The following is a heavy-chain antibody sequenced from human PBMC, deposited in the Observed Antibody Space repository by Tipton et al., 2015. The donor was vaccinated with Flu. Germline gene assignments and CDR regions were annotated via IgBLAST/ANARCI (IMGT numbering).Heavy chain of an antibody. J-gene: IGHJ4*02. CDR3: ARGKYYYDSSGYSFDY. V-gene: IGHV4-4*07. D-gene: IGHD3-22*01. Sequence: LRLSCTVSGCSISSYYWSWIRQPAGKGLEWIGRIYTSGSTNYNPSLKSRVTMSVDTSKNQFSLKLSSVTAADTAVYYCARGKYYYDSSGYSFDYWGQGTLVTVSS. CDR1: GCSISSYY. CDR2: IYTSGST.